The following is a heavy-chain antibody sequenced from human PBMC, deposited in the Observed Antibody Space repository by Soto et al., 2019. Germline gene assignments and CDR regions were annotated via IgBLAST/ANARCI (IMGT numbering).Heavy chain of an antibody. D-gene: IGHD2-21*02. V-gene: IGHV4-4*02. J-gene: IGHJ4*02. CDR2: IPHSGRT. CDR1: GDSISSDKW. CDR3: ARGGDWQFDS. Sequence: QVQLQESGPGLVKPSGTLSLTCAVSGDSISSDKWWSWVRQPPGKGLEWIGEIPHSGRTNYNPSLDSRVTILVEKSQNQFSLELSSMTAADTAVYYCARGGDWQFDSWGQGTLVTVSS.